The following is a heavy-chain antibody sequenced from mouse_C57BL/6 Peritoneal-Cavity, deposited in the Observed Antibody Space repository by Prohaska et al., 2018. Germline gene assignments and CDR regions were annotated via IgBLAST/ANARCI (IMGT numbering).Heavy chain of an antibody. Sequence: EVQLLATGGGLVQPGGSRGLSCEGSGFTFSGFWMSWVRQTPGKTLEWIGDINSDGSAINYAPSIKDRFTIFRDNDKSTLYLQMSNVRSEDTATYFCMSYGNYWYFDVWGTGTTVTVSS. J-gene: IGHJ1*03. CDR1: GFTFSGFW. CDR2: INSDGSAI. CDR3: MSYGNYWYFDV. D-gene: IGHD2-1*01. V-gene: IGHV11-2*01.